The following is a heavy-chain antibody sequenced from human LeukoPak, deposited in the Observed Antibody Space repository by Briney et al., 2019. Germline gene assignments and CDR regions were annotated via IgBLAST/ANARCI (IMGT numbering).Heavy chain of an antibody. CDR3: ARDDDFWSGYIGY. V-gene: IGHV3-66*02. CDR2: IYSGGST. CDR1: GFTVSSNY. Sequence: GGSLRLSCAASGFTVSSNYMSWVRQAPGKGLEWVSVIYSGGSTYYADSVKGRFTISRDNSKNTLYLQMNSLRAEDTAVYYCARDDDFWSGYIGYWGQGTPVTVSA. D-gene: IGHD3-3*01. J-gene: IGHJ4*02.